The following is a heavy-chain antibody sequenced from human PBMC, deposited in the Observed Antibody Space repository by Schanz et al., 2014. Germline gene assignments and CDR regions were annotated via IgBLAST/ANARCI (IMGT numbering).Heavy chain of an antibody. Sequence: DVHLLESGGGLVQPGGSLRLSCAASGFTFSTSTMHWVRQAPGKGLEWVSAISGSGGSTYYADSVKGRFTISRDNAENALYLQMNSLRAEDTGLYFCARGGSGSHYRLDYWGQGTLVTVSS. V-gene: IGHV3-23*01. CDR2: ISGSGGST. D-gene: IGHD1-26*01. J-gene: IGHJ4*02. CDR3: ARGGSGSHYRLDY. CDR1: GFTFSTST.